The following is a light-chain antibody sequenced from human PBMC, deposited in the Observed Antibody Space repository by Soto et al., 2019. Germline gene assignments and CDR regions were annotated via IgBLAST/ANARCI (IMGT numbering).Light chain of an antibody. CDR1: SSDVGDYDY. CDR3: CSYAGSYTYV. J-gene: IGLJ1*01. CDR2: DVS. V-gene: IGLV2-11*01. Sequence: QSALTQPRSVSGSPGQSVTISCTGTSSDVGDYDYVSWYQQHPGKAPKLMIYDVSKRPSGVPDRFSGSKSGNTASLTISGLQAEDEADYYCCSYAGSYTYVFGTEIKLTVL.